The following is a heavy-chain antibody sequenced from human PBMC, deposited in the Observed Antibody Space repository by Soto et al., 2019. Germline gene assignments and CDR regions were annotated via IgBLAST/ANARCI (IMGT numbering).Heavy chain of an antibody. CDR2: INSDSSVI. J-gene: IGHJ4*02. Sequence: GSLRLSCAASGFTLSTYSMTWVRQAPGKGLEWLSYINSDSSVIRHADSVKGRSTVSRDNVKNLLYLHINSLRDKDTAVYHCACGLGSSWFLIWGRGTLVSVSS. D-gene: IGHD6-13*01. V-gene: IGHV3-48*02. CDR1: GFTLSTYS. CDR3: ACGLGSSWFLI.